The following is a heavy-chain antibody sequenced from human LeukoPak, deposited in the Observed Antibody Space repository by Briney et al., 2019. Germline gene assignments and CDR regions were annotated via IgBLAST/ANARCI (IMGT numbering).Heavy chain of an antibody. CDR2: IYYSGST. CDR3: ARGFQLLYWFDP. Sequence: LETLSLTCTVSGGSISSYYWSWIRQPPGKGLEWIGYIYYSGSTNYNPSLKSRVTISVDTSKNQFSLKLSSQTAADTAVYYCARGFQLLYWFDPWGQGTLVTVSS. CDR1: GGSISSYY. V-gene: IGHV4-59*01. J-gene: IGHJ5*02. D-gene: IGHD2-2*01.